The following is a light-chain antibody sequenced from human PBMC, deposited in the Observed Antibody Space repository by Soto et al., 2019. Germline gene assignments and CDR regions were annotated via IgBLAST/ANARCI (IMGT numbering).Light chain of an antibody. Sequence: HSALAQPASVSGSPGQSITISCTGTSSDVGSYNLVSWYQQHPGKAPKLMIYDVFKRPSGVSDRFSGSKSGNTASLTISGLQAEDEAEYYCCSNAGRGTYLFGGGTKLTVL. CDR1: SSDVGSYNL. J-gene: IGLJ1*01. CDR3: CSNAGRGTYL. CDR2: DVF. V-gene: IGLV2-23*02.